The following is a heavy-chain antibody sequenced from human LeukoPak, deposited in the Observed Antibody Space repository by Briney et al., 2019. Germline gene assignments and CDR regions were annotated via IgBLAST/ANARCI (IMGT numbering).Heavy chain of an antibody. J-gene: IGHJ4*02. CDR1: GGSISSSRYY. CDR2: LYYSGNT. V-gene: IGHV4-39*01. CDR3: ARIGAAGTRYYFDY. Sequence: PSETLSLTCTVSGGSISSSRYYGGWIRQPPGKGLEWIGSLYYSGNTYYNPSLKSRVTISVDTSKNQFSLKLSSVTAADTAVYYCARIGAAGTRYYFDYWSQGTLVTVSS. D-gene: IGHD6-13*01.